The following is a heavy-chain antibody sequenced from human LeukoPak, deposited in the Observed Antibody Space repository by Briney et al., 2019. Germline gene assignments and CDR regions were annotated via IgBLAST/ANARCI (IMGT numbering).Heavy chain of an antibody. D-gene: IGHD3-10*01. CDR3: ARERTPTYYYGSGSLAPWFDP. V-gene: IGHV4-30-4*08. J-gene: IGHJ5*02. Sequence: SQTLSLTCTVSGGSISSGDYYWSWIRQPPGKGLEWIGYIYYSGSTYYNSSLKSRVTISVDTSKNQFSLKLSSATAADTAVYYCARERTPTYYYGSGSLAPWFDPWGQGTLVTVSS. CDR2: IYYSGST. CDR1: GGSISSGDYY.